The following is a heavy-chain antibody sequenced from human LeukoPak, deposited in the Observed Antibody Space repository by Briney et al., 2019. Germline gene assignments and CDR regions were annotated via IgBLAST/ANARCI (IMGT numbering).Heavy chain of an antibody. D-gene: IGHD1-20*01. CDR3: ARAGITGPLRDFDY. J-gene: IGHJ4*02. CDR1: GYTFTGYY. Sequence: GASVKVSCKASGYTFTGYYMHWVRQAPGQGLEWMGWINPNSGGTNYAQKFQGRVTMTRDTSISTAYMELSRLRSDDTAVYYCARAGITGPLRDFDYWGQGTLVTVSS. V-gene: IGHV1-2*02. CDR2: INPNSGGT.